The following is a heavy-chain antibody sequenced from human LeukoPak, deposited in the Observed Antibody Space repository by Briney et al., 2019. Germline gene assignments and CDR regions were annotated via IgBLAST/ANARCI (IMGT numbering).Heavy chain of an antibody. CDR3: ARVRSGSYYRY. J-gene: IGHJ4*02. D-gene: IGHD3-10*01. CDR2: INPNSGGT. Sequence: EASVKVSCKASGYTFTGYYMHWVRQAPGQGLEWMGWINPNSGGTNYAQKFQGRVTMTRNTSISTAYMELSSLRSEDTAVYYCARVRSGSYYRYWGQGTLVTVSS. CDR1: GYTFTGYY. V-gene: IGHV1-2*02.